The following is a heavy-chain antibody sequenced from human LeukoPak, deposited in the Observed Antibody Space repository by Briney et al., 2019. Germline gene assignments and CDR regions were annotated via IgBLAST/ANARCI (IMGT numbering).Heavy chain of an antibody. V-gene: IGHV1-2*02. D-gene: IGHD2-2*01. CDR2: INPNSGGT. Sequence: ASLKVSCKAAGYTLTGYYMHWVRQAPGQGLEWMAWINPNSGGTYYAQNFHDRITMTRDTSISTAYMELSRLRSDDTAIYYCARANALYCSSTSCLFDYWGQGTLVTVSS. J-gene: IGHJ4*02. CDR1: GYTLTGYY. CDR3: ARANALYCSSTSCLFDY.